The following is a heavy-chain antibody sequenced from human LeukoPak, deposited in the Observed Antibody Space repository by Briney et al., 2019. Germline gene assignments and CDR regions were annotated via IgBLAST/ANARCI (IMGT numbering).Heavy chain of an antibody. CDR1: GFTFSSYE. V-gene: IGHV3-48*03. D-gene: IGHD2-15*01. CDR2: ISSSGSTI. J-gene: IGHJ4*02. Sequence: GGSLRLSCAASGFTFSSYEMNWVRQAPGKGLEWVSYISSSGSTIYYEDSVKGRFTISRDNAKNSLYLQMNSLRAEDTAVYYCAKDSKTYCSGGSCYFTTYYYDSSGYLDYWGQGTLVTVSS. CDR3: AKDSKTYCSGGSCYFTTYYYDSSGYLDY.